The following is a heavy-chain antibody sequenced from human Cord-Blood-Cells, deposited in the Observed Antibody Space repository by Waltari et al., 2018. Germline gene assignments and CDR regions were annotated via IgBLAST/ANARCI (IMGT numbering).Heavy chain of an antibody. D-gene: IGHD7-27*01. V-gene: IGHV3-33*01. Sequence: QVQLVESGGGVVQPGRSLRLSCAASGFTFSSYGMHWVRQAPGKGLEWVAVIWYDGSNKYYADSVKGRFTISRDNSKNTLYLQMNSLRAEDTAVYYCARDQTGDRAFDIWGQGTMVTVSS. CDR2: IWYDGSNK. CDR3: ARDQTGDRAFDI. CDR1: GFTFSSYG. J-gene: IGHJ3*02.